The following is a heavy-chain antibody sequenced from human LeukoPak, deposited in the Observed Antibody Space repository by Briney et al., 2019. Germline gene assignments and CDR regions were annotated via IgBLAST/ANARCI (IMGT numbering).Heavy chain of an antibody. D-gene: IGHD5-18*01. Sequence: GESLEISCQRSGSPFTNYWIAWVRQLPGKGLEWMGIIYPGDSDTRYSPSFQGQVTISAVKSISTAYLQWSSLKASDTAMYYCARLKAVDTAMGYFDYWGQGTLVTVSS. CDR2: IYPGDSDT. CDR1: GSPFTNYW. J-gene: IGHJ4*02. V-gene: IGHV5-51*01. CDR3: ARLKAVDTAMGYFDY.